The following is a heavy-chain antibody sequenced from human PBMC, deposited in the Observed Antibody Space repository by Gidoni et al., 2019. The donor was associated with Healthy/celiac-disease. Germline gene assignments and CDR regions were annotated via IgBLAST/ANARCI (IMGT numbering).Heavy chain of an antibody. V-gene: IGHV3-23*04. J-gene: IGHJ2*01. Sequence: EVQLVESGGGLVQPGGSLRPACAASGFTFSIYAMSWVRQAPGKGLEWVSAISGSGGSTYYADSVKGRFTISRDNSKNTLYLQMNSLRAEDTAVYYCAKDVIARKNWYFDLWGRGTLVTVSS. D-gene: IGHD6-13*01. CDR1: GFTFSIYA. CDR2: ISGSGGST. CDR3: AKDVIARKNWYFDL.